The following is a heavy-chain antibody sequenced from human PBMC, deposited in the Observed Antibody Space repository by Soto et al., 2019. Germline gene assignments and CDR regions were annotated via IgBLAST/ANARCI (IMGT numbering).Heavy chain of an antibody. V-gene: IGHV6-1*01. CDR2: TYYRSKWYS. CDR1: GDSVSSNSAA. J-gene: IGHJ3*02. D-gene: IGHD5-18*01. CDR3: ARGPETTMGTFDI. Sequence: SETLSLPCSISGDSVSSNSAAWNWIRQSPSRGLEWLGRTYYRSKWYSSYAVSVKSRITINPDTSKNQFSLQLNSVTPEDTAVYYCARGPETTMGTFDIWGQGTVVTV.